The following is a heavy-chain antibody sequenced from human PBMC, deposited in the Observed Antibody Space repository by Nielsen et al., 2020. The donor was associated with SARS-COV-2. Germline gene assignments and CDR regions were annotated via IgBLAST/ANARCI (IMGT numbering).Heavy chain of an antibody. J-gene: IGHJ6*02. CDR2: IYYSGST. CDR3: ARDLRVVPAADRPIDYYYGMDV. Sequence: SETLSLTCTVSGGSISSSSYYWGWIRQPPGKGLEWIGSIYYSGSTYYNPSLKSRVTISVDTSKNQFSLKLSSVTAADTAVYYCARDLRVVPAADRPIDYYYGMDVWGQGTTVTVSS. V-gene: IGHV4-39*02. D-gene: IGHD2-2*01. CDR1: GGSISSSSYY.